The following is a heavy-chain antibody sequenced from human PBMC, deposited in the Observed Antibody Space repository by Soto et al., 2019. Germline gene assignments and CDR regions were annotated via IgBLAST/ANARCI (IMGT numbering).Heavy chain of an antibody. Sequence: EVQLVESGGGLVKPGGSLRLSCAASGFTFTYVWMNWVRQAPGKGLEWVGRIKSKTDGGTTDYAAPVKGRFTISRDDSNNTLYLQMNSLKTEDTAVYYCTRVLEGSGSTASYWGQGTLVTVSS. V-gene: IGHV3-15*07. CDR1: GFTFTYVW. D-gene: IGHD3-10*01. CDR2: IKSKTDGGTT. CDR3: TRVLEGSGSTASY. J-gene: IGHJ4*02.